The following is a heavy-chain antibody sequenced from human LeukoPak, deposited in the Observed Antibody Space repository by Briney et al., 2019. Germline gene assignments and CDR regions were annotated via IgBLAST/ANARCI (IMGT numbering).Heavy chain of an antibody. CDR3: ARSNGGHRGHFDY. D-gene: IGHD2-8*01. Sequence: GGSLRLSCAASGFTFIHYGMSWVRQAPGKGLECISSSSGSDGSTYYADSVKGRFTVSRDNSKNTLSLEMNSLRAEDAAVYFCARSNGGHRGHFDYWGQGILVTVSS. CDR2: SSGSDGST. CDR1: GFTFIHYG. J-gene: IGHJ4*02. V-gene: IGHV3-23*01.